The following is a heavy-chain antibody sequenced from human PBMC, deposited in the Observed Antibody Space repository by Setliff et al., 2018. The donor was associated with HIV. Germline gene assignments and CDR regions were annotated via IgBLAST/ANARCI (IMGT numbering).Heavy chain of an antibody. CDR1: GGSISSSNW. J-gene: IGHJ6*02. D-gene: IGHD6-19*01. V-gene: IGHV4-4*02. Sequence: SETLSLTCAVSGGSISSSNWWSWVRQPPGKGLEWIGEINHNGVTNYSPSLKSRLTISIDTPKRQFSLKLTTATAADSGVYYCVRGGGSGWRQNYYGMDVWGQGTTVTVSS. CDR3: VRGGGSGWRQNYYGMDV. CDR2: INHNGVT.